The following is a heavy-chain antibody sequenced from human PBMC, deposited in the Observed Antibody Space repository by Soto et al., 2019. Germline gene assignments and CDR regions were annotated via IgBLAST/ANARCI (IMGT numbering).Heavy chain of an antibody. J-gene: IGHJ4*02. Sequence: GGSLRLSCAASGFTFSSYGMHWVRQAPGKGLEWVAVISYDGSNKYYADSVKGRFTISRDNSKNTLYLQMNSLRAEDTAVYYCAKDHASSIAHYWGQGTMVTVYS. V-gene: IGHV3-30*18. D-gene: IGHD6-6*01. CDR2: ISYDGSNK. CDR3: AKDHASSIAHY. CDR1: GFTFSSYG.